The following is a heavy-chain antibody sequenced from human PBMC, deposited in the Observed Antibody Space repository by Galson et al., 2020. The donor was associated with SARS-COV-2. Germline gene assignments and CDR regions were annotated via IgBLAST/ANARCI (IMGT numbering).Heavy chain of an antibody. CDR1: GASVSNSDYY. V-gene: IGHV4-39*01. D-gene: IGHD2-21*01. J-gene: IGHJ4*02. CDR2: FLYSEDT. CDR3: ARHDDVDAGLLRWYY. Sequence: SETLSLTCTVSGASVSNSDYYWGWIRQPPGKGLEWIGTFLYSEDTYYNPSLKSRVTISVDTSTNQFSLKLTSVTAADTAIYYCARHDDVDAGLLRWYYWGQGPWSPSPQ.